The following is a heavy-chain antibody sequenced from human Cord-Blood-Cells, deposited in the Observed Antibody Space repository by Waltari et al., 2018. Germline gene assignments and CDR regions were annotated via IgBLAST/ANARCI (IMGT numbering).Heavy chain of an antibody. J-gene: IGHJ6*03. D-gene: IGHD2-15*01. CDR3: ARRSGYCSGGSCYSETYYYYYMDV. V-gene: IGHV4-59*08. CDR2: IYYSGST. CDR1: GGSISSYY. Sequence: QVQLQESGPGLVKPSETLSLTCTVSGGSISSYYWSWIRQPPGKGLEWIGYIYYSGSTNHNPSLKGRVTVAGDTSKNQFSLKLSSVTAADTAVYYCARRSGYCSGGSCYSETYYYYYMDVWGKGTTVTVSS.